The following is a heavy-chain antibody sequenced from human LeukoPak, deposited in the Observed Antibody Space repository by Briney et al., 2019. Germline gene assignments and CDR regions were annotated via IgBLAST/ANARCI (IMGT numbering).Heavy chain of an antibody. CDR2: INHSGST. D-gene: IGHD2-21*01. V-gene: IGHV4-34*01. J-gene: IGHJ4*02. CDR3: ARSIARGSGFDY. CDR1: GGSFSGYY. Sequence: SETLSLTCAVYGGSFSGYYWSWIRQPPGKGLEWIGEINHSGSTNYNPSLKSRVTISVDTSKNQFSLKLSSVTAADTAVFYCARSIARGSGFDYWGQGTLVTVSS.